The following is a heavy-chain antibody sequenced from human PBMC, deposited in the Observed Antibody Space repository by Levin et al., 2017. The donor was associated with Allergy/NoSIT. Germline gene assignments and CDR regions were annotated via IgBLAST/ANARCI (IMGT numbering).Heavy chain of an antibody. D-gene: IGHD1-7*01. V-gene: IGHV3-48*01. Sequence: GGSLRLSCAASGFVFRSYSMNWVRQAPGKGLEWISYISSSSSTMHYADSVKGRFTISRDNAKNSLYLQMNSLRGDDTAVYYCVRELPSNYAPLDYWGQGTLVTVS. J-gene: IGHJ4*02. CDR1: GFVFRSYS. CDR2: ISSSSSTM. CDR3: VRELPSNYAPLDY.